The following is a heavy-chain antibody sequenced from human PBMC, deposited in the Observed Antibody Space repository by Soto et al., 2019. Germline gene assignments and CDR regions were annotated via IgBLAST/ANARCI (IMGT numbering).Heavy chain of an antibody. Sequence: ASVKVSCKAIGYNFTNHYMHWVRQAPGQGHERMGTIYPGGVNIGYAQKLQGRVTMTTDTSTSTAYMELRSLRSDDTAVYYCARDLYYYGSGSYSIFSHFDYWGQGALVTVSS. J-gene: IGHJ4*02. CDR2: IYPGGVNI. CDR3: ARDLYYYGSGSYSIFSHFDY. D-gene: IGHD3-10*01. V-gene: IGHV1-46*01. CDR1: GYNFTNHY.